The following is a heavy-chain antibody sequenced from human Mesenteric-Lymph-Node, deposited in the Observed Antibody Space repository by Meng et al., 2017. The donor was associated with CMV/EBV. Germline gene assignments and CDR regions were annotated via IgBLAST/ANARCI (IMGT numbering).Heavy chain of an antibody. CDR1: GFSVSTNY. J-gene: IGHJ3*02. CDR3: AKDWMELSAFDI. V-gene: IGHV3-53*01. Sequence: GESLKISCAGSGFSVSTNYMSWVRQAPGKGLEWVSVIYSGGSTYYAGSVKGRFTIARDNSKNTAYLQMNSLRAEDTAVYYCAKDWMELSAFDIWGQGTMVTVSS. CDR2: IYSGGST. D-gene: IGHD1-7*01.